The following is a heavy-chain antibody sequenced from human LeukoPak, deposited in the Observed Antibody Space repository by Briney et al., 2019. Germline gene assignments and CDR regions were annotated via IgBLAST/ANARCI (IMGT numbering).Heavy chain of an antibody. CDR1: GGSIRSSSYY. CDR2: IYYSGST. CDR3: ARQVVAVAGTGYFDY. D-gene: IGHD6-19*01. Sequence: SETLSLTCTVSGGSIRSSSYYWGWIRQPPGKGLEWIGSIYYSGSTYYNASLKRRGTISVDTSKNQFSLKLNSVTAADTAVYFCARQVVAVAGTGYFDYWGQGTLVTVSS. V-gene: IGHV4-39*01. J-gene: IGHJ4*02.